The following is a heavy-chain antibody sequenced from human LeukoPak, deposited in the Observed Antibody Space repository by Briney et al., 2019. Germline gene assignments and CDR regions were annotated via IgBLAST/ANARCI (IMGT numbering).Heavy chain of an antibody. J-gene: IGHJ6*02. CDR2: IIPIFGTA. V-gene: IGHV1-69*13. CDR1: GGTFSSYA. CDR3: ASPVYSEMDV. D-gene: IGHD2-21*01. Sequence: SVKVSCKASGGTFSSYAISWVRQAPGQGLEWMGGIIPIFGTANYAQKFQGRVTITADESTSTAYMELSSLRSEDTAVYYYASPVYSEMDVWGQGTTVTVSS.